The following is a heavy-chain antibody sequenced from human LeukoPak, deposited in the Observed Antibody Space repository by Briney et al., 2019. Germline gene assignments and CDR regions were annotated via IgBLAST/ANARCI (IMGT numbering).Heavy chain of an antibody. Sequence: GGSLRLSCAASGFTFSSYSMNWVRQAPGKGLEWVSSISSSSSYIYYADSVKGRFTISRDNAKNSLYLQMNSLRAEDTAVYYCAKGGDIVVVPAALVFDYWGQGTLVTVSS. J-gene: IGHJ4*02. CDR1: GFTFSSYS. D-gene: IGHD2-2*01. V-gene: IGHV3-21*01. CDR3: AKGGDIVVVPAALVFDY. CDR2: ISSSSSYI.